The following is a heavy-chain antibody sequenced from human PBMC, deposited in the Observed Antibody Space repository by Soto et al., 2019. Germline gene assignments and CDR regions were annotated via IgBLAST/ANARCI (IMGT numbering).Heavy chain of an antibody. CDR2: IYHSGST. CDR3: ARARPTTFSRAPFDY. V-gene: IGHV4-4*02. J-gene: IGHJ4*02. D-gene: IGHD3-10*02. CDR1: GGSISSSNW. Sequence: PSETLSLTCAVSGGSISSSNWWSWVRQPPGKGLEWIGEIYHSGSTNYNPSLKSRDTISVDKSKNQFSLKLSSVTAAATAVYYCARARPTTFSRAPFDYWGQGALVTVSS.